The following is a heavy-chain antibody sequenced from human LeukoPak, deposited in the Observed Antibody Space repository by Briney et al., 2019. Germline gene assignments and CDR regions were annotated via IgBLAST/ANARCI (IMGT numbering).Heavy chain of an antibody. CDR2: VYNSGDT. D-gene: IGHD3-16*01. CDR3: ARLKLGAYFDL. J-gene: IGHJ2*01. V-gene: IGHV4-59*08. Sequence: SETLSLTCTVSGGSTSSDYWSWVRQSPGKGLEWVGYVYNSGDTGKNPSLKSRVTILLDTSKNQCSLKLTSVSAADTAVYYCARLKLGAYFDLWGRGTLVTVSS. CDR1: GGSTSSDY.